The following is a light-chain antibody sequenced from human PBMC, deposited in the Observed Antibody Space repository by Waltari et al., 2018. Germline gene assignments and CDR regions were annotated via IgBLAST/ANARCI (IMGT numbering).Light chain of an antibody. CDR3: QQDFATPFT. J-gene: IGKJ3*01. V-gene: IGKV1-27*01. CDR1: QGINKE. Sequence: DIQMTQSPSSLSAAVGDRVNVTCRASQGINKELSWYQQKPGRAPTLLIYASSSLQTGVSSRFSGSGSGTDFTLTISYLQPEDVATYYCQQDFATPFTFGPGTKLDIK. CDR2: ASS.